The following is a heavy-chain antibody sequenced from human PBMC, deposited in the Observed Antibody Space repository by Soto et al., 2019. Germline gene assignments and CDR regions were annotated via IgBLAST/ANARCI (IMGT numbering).Heavy chain of an antibody. D-gene: IGHD2-21*02. Sequence: QVQLVQSGAEVMKPGSSVKVSCKASGGTFSSYIISWVRQAPGQGLEWMVRIIPSLGIANYAQKFQGRVTISASKSTSLAYMVLSSLRAEDTAVYYCASPVVTAISWGQGTLVTVFS. CDR3: ASPVVTAIS. CDR1: GGTFSSYI. CDR2: IIPSLGIA. J-gene: IGHJ5*02. V-gene: IGHV1-69*02.